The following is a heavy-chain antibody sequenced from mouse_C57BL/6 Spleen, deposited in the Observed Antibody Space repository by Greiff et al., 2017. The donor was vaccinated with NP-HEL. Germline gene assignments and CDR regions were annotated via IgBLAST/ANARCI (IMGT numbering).Heavy chain of an antibody. CDR2: IYPGGGYT. Sequence: QVQLKESGAELVRPGTSVKMSCKASGYTFTNYWIGWAKQRPGHGLEWIGDIYPGGGYTNYNEKFKGKATLTADKSSSTAYMQFSSLTSEDSAIYYCARNYDGGGYAMDYWGQGTSVTVSS. CDR3: ARNYDGGGYAMDY. CDR1: GYTFTNYW. D-gene: IGHD2-4*01. V-gene: IGHV1-63*01. J-gene: IGHJ4*01.